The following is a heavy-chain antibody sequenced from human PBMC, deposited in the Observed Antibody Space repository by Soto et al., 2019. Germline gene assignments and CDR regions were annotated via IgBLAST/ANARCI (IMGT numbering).Heavy chain of an antibody. D-gene: IGHD1-26*01. CDR1: GYTFTSYD. Sequence: ASVKVSCKASGYTFTSYDINWVRQATGQGLEWMGWMNPNSGNTGYAQKFQGRVTMTRNTSISTAYMELSSLRSEDTAVYYCARVRGSNVGGGYYYGMDVWGQGTTVTVSS. CDR2: MNPNSGNT. CDR3: ARVRGSNVGGGYYYGMDV. J-gene: IGHJ6*02. V-gene: IGHV1-8*01.